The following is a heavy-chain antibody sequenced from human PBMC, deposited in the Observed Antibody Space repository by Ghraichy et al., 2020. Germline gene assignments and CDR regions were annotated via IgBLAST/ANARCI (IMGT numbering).Heavy chain of an antibody. CDR1: GDSVSSNSAT. CDR2: TYYRSRWYN. D-gene: IGHD1-14*01. CDR3: ARDQPGPDTTFDY. J-gene: IGHJ4*02. Sequence: SETLSLTCAISGDSVSSNSATWNWIRQSPSRGLEWLGRTYYRSRWYNDYAVSVKSRITVNPDTSRNQFSLQLNSVTPEDTAVYYCARDQPGPDTTFDYWGQGTLVTVSS. V-gene: IGHV6-1*01.